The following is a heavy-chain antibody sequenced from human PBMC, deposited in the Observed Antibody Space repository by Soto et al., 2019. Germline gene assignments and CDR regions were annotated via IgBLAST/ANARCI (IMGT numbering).Heavy chain of an antibody. CDR1: GFTFSSYA. J-gene: IGHJ2*01. CDR3: AKDRVIAVAGTWGDWYFDL. V-gene: IGHV3-23*01. Sequence: EVQLLESGGGLVQPGGSLRLSCAASGFTFSSYAMSWVRQAPGKGLEWVSAISGSGGSTYYADSVKGRFTISRDNSKNTRYLQMNSLRAEDTAVYYCAKDRVIAVAGTWGDWYFDLWGRGTLVTVSS. D-gene: IGHD6-19*01. CDR2: ISGSGGST.